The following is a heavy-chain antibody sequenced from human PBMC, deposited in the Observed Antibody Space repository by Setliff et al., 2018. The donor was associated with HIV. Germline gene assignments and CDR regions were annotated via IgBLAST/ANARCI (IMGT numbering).Heavy chain of an antibody. CDR2: INHRGST. Sequence: NPSETLSLTCAVYGESFSGYYWNWIRQPPGKGLEWIGEINHRGSTNYNPSLKSRVTMSVDTSKNQFSLKLNSVTAADTAVYFCARTNRWELLSPYFDAWGQGTLVTVSS. V-gene: IGHV4-34*01. CDR1: GESFSGYY. J-gene: IGHJ4*02. CDR3: ARTNRWELLSPYFDA. D-gene: IGHD1-7*01.